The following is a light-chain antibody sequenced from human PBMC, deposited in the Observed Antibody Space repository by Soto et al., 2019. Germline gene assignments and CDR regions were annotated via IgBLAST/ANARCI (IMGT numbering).Light chain of an antibody. CDR3: LQHNSYPLT. J-gene: IGKJ4*01. CDR1: QTISTW. V-gene: IGKV1-5*01. CDR2: DAS. Sequence: DIQVTQSPPTLSASVGDRVTITCRASQTISTWMAWYQQKPGKAPKLLVYDASTLQSGVASRFSGSGSGTEFTLTISSLQPEDFATYYCLQHNSYPLTFGGGTKVDI.